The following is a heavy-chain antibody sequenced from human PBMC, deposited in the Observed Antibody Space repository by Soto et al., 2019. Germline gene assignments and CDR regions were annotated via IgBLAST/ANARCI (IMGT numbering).Heavy chain of an antibody. CDR1: GFIFRTYT. J-gene: IGHJ4*02. Sequence: ASGFIFRTYTMNWVRQAPGKGLEWLSSISGTGGSTYYADSVRGRFTISRDNAKNSMSLQMNSLRADETAVYYCARDLETTVGSFDFWGLGTLVTVSS. CDR2: ISGTGGST. D-gene: IGHD4-4*01. V-gene: IGHV3-21*01. CDR3: ARDLETTVGSFDF.